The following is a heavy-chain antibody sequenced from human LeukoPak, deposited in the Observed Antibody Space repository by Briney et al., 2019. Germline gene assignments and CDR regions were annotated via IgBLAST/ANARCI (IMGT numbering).Heavy chain of an antibody. CDR3: AKDTAYYYDSSGNFDY. CDR1: GFTFYDYA. J-gene: IGHJ4*02. V-gene: IGHV3-9*01. CDR2: ISWNSGSI. D-gene: IGHD3-22*01. Sequence: GGSLRLSCAASGFTFYDYAMHWVRQAPGKGLEWVSGISWNSGSIGYADSVKGRFTISRDNAKNSLYLQMNSLRAEDTALYYCAKDTAYYYDSSGNFDYWGQGTLVTVSS.